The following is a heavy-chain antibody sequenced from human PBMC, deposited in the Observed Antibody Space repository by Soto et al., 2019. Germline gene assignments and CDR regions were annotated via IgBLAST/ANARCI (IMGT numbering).Heavy chain of an antibody. CDR1: GFMFSSYA. CDR2: ISASGGTA. CDR3: AKLTYPSDSTGYYYERVSGWIDS. J-gene: IGHJ5*01. V-gene: IGHV3-23*01. D-gene: IGHD3-22*01. Sequence: VGSLRLSCAASGFMFSSYAMSWVRQAPGKGLEWVSSISASGGTANLADSVEGRCTISRDNSKSTLHLQMNSLRAEDTAVYYCAKLTYPSDSTGYYYERVSGWIDSWGQGTLVTVSS.